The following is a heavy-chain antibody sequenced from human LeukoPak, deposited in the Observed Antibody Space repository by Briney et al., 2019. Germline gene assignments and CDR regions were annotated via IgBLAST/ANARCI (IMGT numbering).Heavy chain of an antibody. CDR2: INHSGST. V-gene: IGHV4-34*01. D-gene: IGHD6-19*01. CDR1: GGSFSGYY. CDR3: ATPSRYSSGWYGVGY. Sequence: SETLSLTCAVYGGSFSGYYWSWIRQPPGKGLEWMGEINHSGSTNYNPSLKSRVTISVDTSKNQFSLKLGSVTAADTAVYYCATPSRYSSGWYGVGYWGQGTLVTVSS. J-gene: IGHJ4*02.